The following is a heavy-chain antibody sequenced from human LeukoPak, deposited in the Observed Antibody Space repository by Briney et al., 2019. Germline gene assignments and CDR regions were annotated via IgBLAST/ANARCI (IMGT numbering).Heavy chain of an antibody. CDR3: ARGPVDGYSYGFLDY. V-gene: IGHV3-53*01. J-gene: IGHJ4*02. D-gene: IGHD5-18*01. CDR2: IYSGGNT. Sequence: QPGGSLRLSCAASGFTVSSNYMNWVRQAPGRGLEWVSVIYSGGNTYYADSVKGRFTISRDNSQNTLYLQMNSLRAEDTAVYYCARGPVDGYSYGFLDYWSQGTLVTVSS. CDR1: GFTVSSNY.